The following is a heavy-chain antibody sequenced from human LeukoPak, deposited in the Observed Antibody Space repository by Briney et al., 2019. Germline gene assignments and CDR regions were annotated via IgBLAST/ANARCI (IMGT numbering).Heavy chain of an antibody. V-gene: IGHV3-7*01. Sequence: GGSLRLSCAASGFSLSRYWMSWVRQAPGKGLEWVANMKQDGSEKKYVDSVKGRFTISRDNTKNSLYLQMNSLRVEDTAVYYCAREVTDAFDIWGQGTMVTVSS. CDR3: AREVTDAFDI. CDR1: GFSLSRYW. J-gene: IGHJ3*02. D-gene: IGHD2-21*02. CDR2: MKQDGSEK.